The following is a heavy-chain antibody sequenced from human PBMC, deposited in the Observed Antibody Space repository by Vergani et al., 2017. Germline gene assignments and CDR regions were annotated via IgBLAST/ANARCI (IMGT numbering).Heavy chain of an antibody. CDR2: LSNSGNTI. J-gene: IGHJ3*02. CDR1: GFSFSDHY. V-gene: IGHV3-11*01. CDR3: ARDQRDYNNYPVIYDM. Sequence: QVQLVETGGGLVKPGGSLRLSCAASGFSFSDHYMTWIRQAPGKGREWVSYLSNSGNTIEYADSVKGRFSISRDNAKSSLFLQIDSLRAEDTAGYYCARDQRDYNNYPVIYDMWGQSLMVIVSA. D-gene: IGHD5-24*01.